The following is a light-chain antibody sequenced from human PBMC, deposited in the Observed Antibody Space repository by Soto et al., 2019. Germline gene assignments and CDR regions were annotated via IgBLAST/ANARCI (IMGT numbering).Light chain of an antibody. CDR1: SSDVGAYHY. Sequence: QSALAQPPSASGSPGQSVTISCTGTSSDVGAYHYVSWYQQHPGKAPKLIIYDVSQRPSGVPDRFSGSKSGNTASLTVSGLQAEDEAVYYCKSFAGSAHVVFGGGTKLTVL. V-gene: IGLV2-8*01. CDR2: DVS. CDR3: KSFAGSAHVV. J-gene: IGLJ2*01.